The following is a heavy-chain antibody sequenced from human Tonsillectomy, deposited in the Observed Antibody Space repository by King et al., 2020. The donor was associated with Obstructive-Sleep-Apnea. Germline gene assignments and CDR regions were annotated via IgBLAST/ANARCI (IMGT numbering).Heavy chain of an antibody. CDR3: ARDLVGYCSGGSCYGYYYYGMDV. D-gene: IGHD2-15*01. Sequence: VQLVESGGGLVQPGGSLRLSCSASGFTVSSNYMSWVRQAPGKGLEWVSGIYSGGSPYYADSVKGRFTISRNNSKKPLYLQMNSLRAEDTAVYYCARDLVGYCSGGSCYGYYYYGMDVWGQGTTVTVSS. V-gene: IGHV3-53*04. CDR2: IYSGGSP. CDR1: GFTVSSNY. J-gene: IGHJ6*02.